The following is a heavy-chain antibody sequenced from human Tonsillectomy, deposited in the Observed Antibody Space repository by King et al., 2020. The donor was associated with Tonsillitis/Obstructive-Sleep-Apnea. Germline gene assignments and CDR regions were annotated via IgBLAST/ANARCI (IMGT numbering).Heavy chain of an antibody. V-gene: IGHV3-48*03. CDR3: ARPARGYRYGLKLEH. Sequence: NSYEMNWVRQAPGKGLEWVSYISSSGSTIYYADSVKGPFTISRDNAKNSLYLQMNSLRDKDTAVYYCARPARGYRYGLKLEHWGQGTLVTVSS. J-gene: IGHJ1*01. CDR2: ISSSGSTI. D-gene: IGHD5-18*01. CDR1: NSYE.